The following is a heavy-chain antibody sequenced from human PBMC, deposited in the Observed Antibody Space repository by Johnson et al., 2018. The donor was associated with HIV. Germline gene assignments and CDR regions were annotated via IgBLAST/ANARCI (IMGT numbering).Heavy chain of an antibody. CDR3: ASRSYDYVWWSYRPGSAFDI. CDR2: ISSSGSTI. CDR1: GFTFSDYY. V-gene: IGHV3-11*04. D-gene: IGHD3-16*02. Sequence: QVQLVESGGGLVKPGGSLRLSCAASGFTFSDYYMSWIRQAPGKGLEWVSYISSSGSTIYYADSVKGRFAISRDNAKNSLYLQMNSLRAEDTAVYYCASRSYDYVWWSYRPGSAFDIWGQGTMVTVSS. J-gene: IGHJ3*02.